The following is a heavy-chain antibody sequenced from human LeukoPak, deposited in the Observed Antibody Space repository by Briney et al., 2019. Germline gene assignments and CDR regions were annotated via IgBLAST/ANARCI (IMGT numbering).Heavy chain of an antibody. V-gene: IGHV1-2*02. J-gene: IGHJ4*02. CDR2: INPNSGGT. Sequence: ASVKVSCKASGYIFTGYYMHWVRQAPGQGLEWMGWINPNSGGTNYTQKFQGRVTMTRDTSISTAYLELNRLTSDDTAVYYCARVLARYGNLDYWGQGILVTVSS. D-gene: IGHD1-14*01. CDR3: ARVLARYGNLDY. CDR1: GYIFTGYY.